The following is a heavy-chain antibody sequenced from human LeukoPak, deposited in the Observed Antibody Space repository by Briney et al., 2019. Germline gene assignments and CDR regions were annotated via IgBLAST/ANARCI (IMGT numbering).Heavy chain of an antibody. D-gene: IGHD2-15*01. CDR3: ARVSSGGTCYDY. J-gene: IGHJ4*02. V-gene: IGHV3-74*01. CDR1: GFTFSSYW. CDR2: INTDGSII. Sequence: TGGSLRLSCAASGFTFSSYWMHWVRQAPGKGLVWVSRINTDGSIIDYANSVKGRFTISRDNAKNTLYLQLNSLRAEDTAVYYCARVSSGGTCYDYWGQGTLVTVSS.